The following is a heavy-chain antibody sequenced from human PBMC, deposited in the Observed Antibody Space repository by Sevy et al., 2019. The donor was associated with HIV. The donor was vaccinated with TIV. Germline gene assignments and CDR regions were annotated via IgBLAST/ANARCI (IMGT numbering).Heavy chain of an antibody. J-gene: IGHJ5*02. CDR2: MYSGGSP. Sequence: GGSLRLSCAASGFSISNNYTAWVRQAPGKGLEWVSVMYSGGSPYYADSVKGRFALSRDMSKNTVYLQMNSLRAEDTAVCYCARGYCGGGGCAAFDPWGQGTLVTVSS. CDR1: GFSISNNY. CDR3: ARGYCGGGGCAAFDP. D-gene: IGHD2-21*01. V-gene: IGHV3-53*01.